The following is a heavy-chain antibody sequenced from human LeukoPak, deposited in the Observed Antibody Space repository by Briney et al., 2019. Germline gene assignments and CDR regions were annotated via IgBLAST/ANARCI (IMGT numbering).Heavy chain of an antibody. V-gene: IGHV4-39*01. J-gene: IGHJ6*04. Sequence: SETLSLTCTVSGGSISSSSHYWGWMRQPPGKELEWIGSVYYSGEAHYNPSLKSRVTVSVDRSNNQFSLRLTSVTAADTAVYFCARSRDYYDNRGHSMIWAMDVWGKGTTVIVSA. CDR2: VYYSGEA. CDR1: GGSISSSSHY. CDR3: ARSRDYYDNRGHSMIWAMDV. D-gene: IGHD3-22*01.